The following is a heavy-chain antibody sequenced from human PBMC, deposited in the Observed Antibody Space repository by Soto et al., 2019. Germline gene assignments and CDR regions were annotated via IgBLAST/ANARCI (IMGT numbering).Heavy chain of an antibody. J-gene: IGHJ6*02. Sequence: SETLSLTCTVSGGSISSYYWSWIRQPPGKGLEWIGYIYYSGSTNYNPSLKSRVTISVDTSKNQFSLKLSSVTAADTAVYYCARGLGIALAGLAIYYYYGMDVWGQGTTVTVSS. V-gene: IGHV4-59*01. CDR2: IYYSGST. D-gene: IGHD6-19*01. CDR3: ARGLGIALAGLAIYYYYGMDV. CDR1: GGSISSYY.